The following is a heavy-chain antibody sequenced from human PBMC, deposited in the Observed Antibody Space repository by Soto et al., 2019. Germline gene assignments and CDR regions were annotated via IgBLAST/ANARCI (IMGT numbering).Heavy chain of an antibody. V-gene: IGHV3-23*01. CDR3: AKDRANYGDYDY. J-gene: IGHJ4*02. Sequence: EVQLLESGGGLVQPGRSLRLSCAVSGFSLSSYAVSWVRQAPGKGLEWVSAISGRSRNTYYADSVRGRFTISIDNSKNTLYLQMNSLRAEDTAVYYCAKDRANYGDYDYWGQGTLVTVSS. CDR1: GFSLSSYA. CDR2: ISGRSRNT. D-gene: IGHD4-17*01.